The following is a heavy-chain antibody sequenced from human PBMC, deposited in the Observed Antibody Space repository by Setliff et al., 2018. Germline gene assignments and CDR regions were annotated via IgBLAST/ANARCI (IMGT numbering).Heavy chain of an antibody. CDR2: IYPGDSDT. V-gene: IGHV5-51*01. CDR1: GYSFTSYW. J-gene: IGHJ3*02. CDR3: ARRNTAMVYGFDI. D-gene: IGHD5-18*01. Sequence: GESLKISCKGSGYSFTSYWIGWVRQMPGKGLEWMGIIYPGDSDTRYSPSLQGQVTISADKSISTAYLQWSSLKASDTAMYYCARRNTAMVYGFDIWGQGTMVTVSS.